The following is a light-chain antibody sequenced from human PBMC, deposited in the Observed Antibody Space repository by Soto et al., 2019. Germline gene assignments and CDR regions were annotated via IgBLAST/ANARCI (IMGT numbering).Light chain of an antibody. CDR2: GAS. J-gene: IGKJ1*01. V-gene: IGKV3-15*01. Sequence: EIVLTQSPGTLSLSPGERATLSCRASQSVSNNYLAWYQQKPGQAPRLLTYGASTRATGIPARFSGSGSGTEFTLTISSLQPDDFATYYCQQYNSYSWTFGQGTKVDIK. CDR3: QQYNSYSWT. CDR1: QSVSNN.